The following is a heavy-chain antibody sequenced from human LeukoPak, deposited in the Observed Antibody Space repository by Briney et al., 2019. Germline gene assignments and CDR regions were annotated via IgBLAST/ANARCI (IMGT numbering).Heavy chain of an antibody. V-gene: IGHV1-69*05. J-gene: IGHJ4*02. CDR3: HHYCSVGSCYSNLYYFDY. Sequence: SVKVSCKASGGTFSSYAISWVRQAPGQGLEWMGGIIPIFGTANYAQKFQGRVTITTDESTSTAYMELSSLRSEDTAVYYCHHYCSVGSCYSNLYYFDYWGQGTLVTVSS. CDR1: GGTFSSYA. CDR2: IIPIFGTA. D-gene: IGHD2-15*01.